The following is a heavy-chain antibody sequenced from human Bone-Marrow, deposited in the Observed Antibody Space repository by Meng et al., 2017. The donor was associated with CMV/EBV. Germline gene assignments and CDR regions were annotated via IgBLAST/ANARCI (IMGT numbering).Heavy chain of an antibody. V-gene: IGHV3-7*01. J-gene: IGHJ4*02. Sequence: GGSLRLSCAASGFTFSNYWMSWVRQAPGKGPEWVANIKQDGSEIHYVDSVEGRFTISRDNAQNSLYLQMNSLRAEDTAVYYRARDIRWNYGPGYWGQGKLVTVSS. D-gene: IGHD1-7*01. CDR3: ARDIRWNYGPGY. CDR2: IKQDGSEI. CDR1: GFTFSNYW.